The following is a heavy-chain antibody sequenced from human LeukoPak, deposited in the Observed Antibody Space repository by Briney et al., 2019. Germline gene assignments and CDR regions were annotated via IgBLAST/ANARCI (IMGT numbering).Heavy chain of an antibody. CDR1: GYTFTSYY. D-gene: IGHD3-16*02. Sequence: ASVRVSCKASGYTFTSYYMHWVRQAPGQGLEWMGIINPSSGSTSYAQKFQGRVTMTRDTSTSTVYMELSSLRSEDTAVYYCATEPPYRYGMDVWGQGTTVTVSS. V-gene: IGHV1-46*01. J-gene: IGHJ6*02. CDR3: ATEPPYRYGMDV. CDR2: INPSSGST.